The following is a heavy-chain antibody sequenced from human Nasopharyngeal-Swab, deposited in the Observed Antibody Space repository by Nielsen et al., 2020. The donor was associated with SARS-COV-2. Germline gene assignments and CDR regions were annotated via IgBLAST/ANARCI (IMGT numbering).Heavy chain of an antibody. CDR3: ARAVVGVGAAPSAVWGYFDY. D-gene: IGHD2-15*01. V-gene: IGHV4-30-4*01. J-gene: IGHJ4*02. Sequence: RQAPGKGLEWLGYIYDSGSTHYNPSLKRRVTITVDTSKNQFSLKLRSVTAADAAVYCCARAVVGVGAAPSAVWGYFDYWGQGTLVTVSS. CDR2: IYDSGST.